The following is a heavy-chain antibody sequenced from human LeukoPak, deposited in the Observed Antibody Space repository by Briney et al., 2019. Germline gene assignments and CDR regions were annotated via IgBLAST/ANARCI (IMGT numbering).Heavy chain of an antibody. CDR2: ISSSSSYI. J-gene: IGHJ6*03. D-gene: IGHD6-19*01. CDR1: GFTVTNNY. V-gene: IGHV3-21*01. Sequence: PGGSLRLSCAASGFTVTNNYMSWVRQAPGKGLEWVSSISSSSSYIYYADSVKGRFTISRDNAKNSLYLQMNSLRAEDTAVYYCARGAVTVGAYYYMDVWGKGTTVTISS. CDR3: ARGAVTVGAYYYMDV.